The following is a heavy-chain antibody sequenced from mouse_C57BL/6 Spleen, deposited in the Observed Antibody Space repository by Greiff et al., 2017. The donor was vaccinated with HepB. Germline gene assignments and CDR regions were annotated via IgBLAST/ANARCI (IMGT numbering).Heavy chain of an antibody. CDR2: ISNGGGST. D-gene: IGHD1-3*01. V-gene: IGHV5-12*01. CDR1: GFTFSDYY. J-gene: IGHJ4*01. Sequence: EVKLMESGGGLVQPGGSLKLSCAASGFTFSDYYMYWVRQTPEKRLEWVAYISNGGGSTYYPDTVKGRFTISRDNAKNTLYLQMSRLKSEDTAMYYCAKSVAYYAMDYWGQGTSVTVSS. CDR3: AKSVAYYAMDY.